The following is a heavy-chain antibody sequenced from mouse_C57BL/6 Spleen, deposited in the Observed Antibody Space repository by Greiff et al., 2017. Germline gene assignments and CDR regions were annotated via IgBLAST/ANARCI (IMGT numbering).Heavy chain of an antibody. CDR1: GYSITSGYY. CDR3: ARGSYSNYGEGFDY. J-gene: IGHJ2*01. V-gene: IGHV3-6*01. Sequence: EVQLQESGPGLVKPSQSLSLTCSVTGYSITSGYYWNWIRQFPGNKLEWMGYISYDGSNNYNPSLKNRISITRDTSKNQFFLKLNSVTTEDTATYYCARGSYSNYGEGFDYWGQGTTLTVSS. CDR2: ISYDGSN. D-gene: IGHD2-5*01.